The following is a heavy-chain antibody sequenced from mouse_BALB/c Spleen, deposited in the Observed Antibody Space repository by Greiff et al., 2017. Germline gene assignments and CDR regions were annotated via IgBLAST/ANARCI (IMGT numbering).Heavy chain of an antibody. CDR1: GFTFSSFG. CDR3: ARWVDYFDY. Sequence: EVQLQQSGGGLVQPGGSRKLSCAASGFTFSSFGMHWVRQAPEKGLEWVAYISSGSSTIYYADTVKGRFTISRDNPKNTLFLQMTSLRSEDTAMYYCARWVDYFDYWGQGTTLTVSS. J-gene: IGHJ2*01. CDR2: ISSGSSTI. V-gene: IGHV5-17*02. D-gene: IGHD1-1*02.